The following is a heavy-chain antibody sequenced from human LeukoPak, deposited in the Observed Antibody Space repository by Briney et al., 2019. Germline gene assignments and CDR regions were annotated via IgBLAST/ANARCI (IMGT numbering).Heavy chain of an antibody. J-gene: IGHJ1*01. CDR3: ARGTGYSSSWYSRISDEYFQH. D-gene: IGHD6-13*01. V-gene: IGHV1-46*01. CDR2: INPGGGST. CDR1: GYTFTSYY. Sequence: ASVKVSCKASGYTFTSYYMHWVRQAPGQGLEWMGIINPGGGSTNYAQKFQGRVTITADESTSTAYMELSSLRSEDTAVYYCARGTGYSSSWYSRISDEYFQHWGQGTLVTVSS.